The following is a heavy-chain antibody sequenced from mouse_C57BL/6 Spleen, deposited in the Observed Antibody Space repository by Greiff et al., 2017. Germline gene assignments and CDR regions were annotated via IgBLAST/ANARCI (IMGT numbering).Heavy chain of an antibody. D-gene: IGHD3-2*02. V-gene: IGHV5-16*01. CDR3: ARAPDSSGPDY. CDR2: INYDGSST. Sequence: EVKLVESEGGLVQPGSSMKLSCTASGFTFSDYYMAWVRQVPEKGLEWVANINYDGSSTYYLDSLKSRFILSRDNAKKILYLQMSSLKSEDTATYYCARAPDSSGPDYWGQGTTLTVSS. J-gene: IGHJ2*01. CDR1: GFTFSDYY.